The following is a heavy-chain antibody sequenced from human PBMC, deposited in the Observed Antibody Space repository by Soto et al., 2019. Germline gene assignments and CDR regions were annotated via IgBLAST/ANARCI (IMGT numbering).Heavy chain of an antibody. CDR1: GFTFSSYS. V-gene: IGHV3-21*01. CDR3: ARAQPGYSYGYGLGY. CDR2: ISSSSSYI. J-gene: IGHJ4*02. Sequence: EVQLVESGGGLVKPGGSLRLSCAASGFTFSSYSMNWVRQAPGKGLEWVSSISSSSSYIYYADSVKGRFTISRDNAKNSLYLQINSLRAEDTAVYCCARAQPGYSYGYGLGYWGQGTLVTVSS. D-gene: IGHD5-18*01.